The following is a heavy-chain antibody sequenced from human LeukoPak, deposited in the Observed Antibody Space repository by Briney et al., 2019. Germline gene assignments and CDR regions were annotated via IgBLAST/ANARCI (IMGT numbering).Heavy chain of an antibody. J-gene: IGHJ6*03. CDR3: ARLGTAMVTIYMDV. D-gene: IGHD5-18*01. CDR1: GFTFSDYY. CDR2: ISSSGSTI. V-gene: IGHV3-11*04. Sequence: GGSLRLSCAGSGFTFSDYYLTWIRQAPGKGLEWVSYISSSGSTIYYADSVKGRFTISRDNAKNSLYLQMNSLRAEDTAVYYCARLGTAMVTIYMDVWGKGTTVTISS.